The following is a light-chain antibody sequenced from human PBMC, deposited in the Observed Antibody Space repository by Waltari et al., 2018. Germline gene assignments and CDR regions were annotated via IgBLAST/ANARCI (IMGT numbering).Light chain of an antibody. CDR1: SGHSSNV. J-gene: IGLJ3*02. Sequence: QLVLTQSPSASASLGASVKLTCTLSSGHSSNVIAWLQKRPEKGPRYLMKVNSDGSHNKGDEIPYRFSGSSSGAERYLTISSLQSEDEADYYCQTGGHGTWVFGGGTKLTVL. V-gene: IGLV4-69*01. CDR2: VNSDGSH. CDR3: QTGGHGTWV.